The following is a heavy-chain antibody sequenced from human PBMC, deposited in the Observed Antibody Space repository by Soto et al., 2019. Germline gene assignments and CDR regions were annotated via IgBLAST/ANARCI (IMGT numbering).Heavy chain of an antibody. CDR1: GGSISSSSYY. D-gene: IGHD4-4*01. V-gene: IGHV4-39*07. J-gene: IGHJ3*02. Sequence: PSETLSLTCTVSGGSISSSSYYWGWIRQPPGKGLEWIGSIFYSGSTYYNPSLKSRVTISVDTSKNQFSLKLSSVTAADTAVYYCARSAYDYISNAFDICGQGTMVTVSS. CDR3: ARSAYDYISNAFDI. CDR2: IFYSGST.